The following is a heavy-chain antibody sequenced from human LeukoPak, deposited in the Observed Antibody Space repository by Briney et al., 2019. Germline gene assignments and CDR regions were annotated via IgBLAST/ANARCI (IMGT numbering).Heavy chain of an antibody. Sequence: SETLSLTCAVSGYSISSGYYWGWIRQPPGKGLEWIGSIYHTGSTYYNASLQSRVTISLDSPKNQFSLKLTSVTAADTAVYYCASGGTAVVMALTYYFDTWGQGTPVTVSS. V-gene: IGHV4-38-2*01. CDR1: GYSISSGYY. D-gene: IGHD3-22*01. CDR3: ASGGTAVVMALTYYFDT. CDR2: IYHTGST. J-gene: IGHJ4*02.